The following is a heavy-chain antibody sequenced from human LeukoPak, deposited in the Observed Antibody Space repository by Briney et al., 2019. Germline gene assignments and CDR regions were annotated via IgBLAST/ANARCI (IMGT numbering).Heavy chain of an antibody. CDR3: ANTIAVTYYYYYGMDV. D-gene: IGHD4-17*01. Sequence: PGGSLRLSCAASGFTFSSYAMSWVRQAPGKGLEWVSAISGSGGSTYYADSVKGRFTISRDNSKNTLYLQMNSLRAEDTAVYYCANTIAVTYYYYYGMDVWGQGTTVTVSS. V-gene: IGHV3-23*01. CDR2: ISGSGGST. CDR1: GFTFSSYA. J-gene: IGHJ6*02.